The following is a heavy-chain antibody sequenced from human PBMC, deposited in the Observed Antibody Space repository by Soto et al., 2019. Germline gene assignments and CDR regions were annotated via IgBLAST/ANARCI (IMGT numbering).Heavy chain of an antibody. D-gene: IGHD2-21*02. J-gene: IGHJ6*02. V-gene: IGHV1-3*04. CDR1: GYACSSYA. CDR2: INIGSGNT. Sequence: GASVKVSCKASGYACSSYAIHWVRQAPGQRLEWMGWINIGSGNTEYSQNFQDRITITRDTSASTVYMELSGLRSEDTAVYYCARDGGDCGYRLAYYYYIGMDVWGQGTAVTVSS. CDR3: ARDGGDCGYRLAYYYYIGMDV.